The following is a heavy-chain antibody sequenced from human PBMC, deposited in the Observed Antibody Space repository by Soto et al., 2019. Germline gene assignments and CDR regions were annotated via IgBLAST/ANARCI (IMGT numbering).Heavy chain of an antibody. Sequence: EVQLVESGGGLVQPGRSLRLSCAASGFTFDDYAMHWVRQAPGKGLEWVSGISWNSGSIGYADSVKGRFTISRDNAKNSLYQQMNSLRAEDTALYYCAKDSGTGSSSWYWYFDLWGRGTLVTVSS. CDR3: AKDSGTGSSSWYWYFDL. D-gene: IGHD6-13*01. J-gene: IGHJ2*01. CDR1: GFTFDDYA. V-gene: IGHV3-9*01. CDR2: ISWNSGSI.